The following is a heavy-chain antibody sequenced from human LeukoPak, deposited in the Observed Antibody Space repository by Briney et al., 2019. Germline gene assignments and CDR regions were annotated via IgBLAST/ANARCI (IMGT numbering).Heavy chain of an antibody. Sequence: GESLKISCKGSGYSFTSYRIGWVRQMPGKGLEWMGIIYPGDSDTRYSPSFQGQVTISADKSISTAYLQWSSLKASDTAMYYCASSNWGSGYYYYGMDVWGQGTTVTVSS. D-gene: IGHD7-27*01. V-gene: IGHV5-51*01. J-gene: IGHJ6*02. CDR3: ASSNWGSGYYYYGMDV. CDR2: IYPGDSDT. CDR1: GYSFTSYR.